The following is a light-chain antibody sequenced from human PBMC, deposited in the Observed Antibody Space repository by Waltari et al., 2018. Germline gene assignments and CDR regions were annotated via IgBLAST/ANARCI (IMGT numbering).Light chain of an antibody. J-gene: IGLJ2*01. CDR1: SNDVGKYKR. CDR2: AGD. CDR3: TSYTTSSTL. V-gene: IGLV2-18*02. Sequence: QSALTQPPSVSGSPGQSVTISCPGTSNDVGKYKRVSWYQQSPGTATKLLLFAGDNRPSGVPSRVSASKSGNTASLTIAWLQTEDEADYYCTSYTTSSTLFGGGTRLTVL.